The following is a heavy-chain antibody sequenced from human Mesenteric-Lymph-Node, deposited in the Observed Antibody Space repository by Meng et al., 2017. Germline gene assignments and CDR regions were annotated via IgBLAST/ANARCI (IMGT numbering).Heavy chain of an antibody. D-gene: IGHD6-13*01. Sequence: GGSLRLSCAASGFTVSSNYMSWVRQAPGKGLEWVSVIYSGGSTYYADSVKGRFTISRDNSKNTLYLQMNSLRAEDTAVYYCAKVEGGGIAAFDAFDIWGQGTMVTVPS. V-gene: IGHV3-53*01. J-gene: IGHJ3*02. CDR3: AKVEGGGIAAFDAFDI. CDR2: IYSGGST. CDR1: GFTVSSNY.